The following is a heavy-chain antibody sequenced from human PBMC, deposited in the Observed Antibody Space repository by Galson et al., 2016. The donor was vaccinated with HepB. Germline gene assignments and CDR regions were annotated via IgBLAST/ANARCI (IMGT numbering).Heavy chain of an antibody. Sequence: SVKVSCKASGYTFASYGISWVRQAPGQGLEWMGWISAYNGNTNYAQKLQGRVTMTTDNSTSTDYMELRSLRSDDTAVYHCARDGLVAVFDYWGQGTLVTVSS. CDR2: ISAYNGNT. V-gene: IGHV1-18*01. CDR3: ARDGLVAVFDY. D-gene: IGHD2-8*02. CDR1: GYTFASYG. J-gene: IGHJ4*02.